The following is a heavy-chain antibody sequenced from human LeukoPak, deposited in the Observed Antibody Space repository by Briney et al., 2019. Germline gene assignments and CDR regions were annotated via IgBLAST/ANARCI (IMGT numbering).Heavy chain of an antibody. CDR2: ISGSGDST. J-gene: IGHJ3*02. CDR3: ANPAPYYDSSGSDDAFDI. CDR1: GFTFSSYA. Sequence: PGGSLRLSCAASGFTFSSYAMRWVREAPGKGVEGVSAISGSGDSTYYADSVNSPFPISRDNSNNTLYLQMTRLRAEDTAVYYCANPAPYYDSSGSDDAFDIWGQGTMVTVSS. V-gene: IGHV3-23*01. D-gene: IGHD3-22*01.